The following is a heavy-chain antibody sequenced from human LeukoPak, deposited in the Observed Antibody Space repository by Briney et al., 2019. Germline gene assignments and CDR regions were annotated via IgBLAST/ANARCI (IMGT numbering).Heavy chain of an antibody. J-gene: IGHJ5*02. CDR2: IYYSGST. CDR3: ARDYYYDSRSFDP. D-gene: IGHD3-22*01. CDR1: GGSISTSSYY. Sequence: SETLSLTCTVSGGSISTSSYYWGWIRQPPGKGLECIGNIYYSGSTYYNPSLKSRVTISVDTSKNQFSLKLSSVTAADTAVYYCARDYYYDSRSFDPWGQGTLVTVSS. V-gene: IGHV4-39*07.